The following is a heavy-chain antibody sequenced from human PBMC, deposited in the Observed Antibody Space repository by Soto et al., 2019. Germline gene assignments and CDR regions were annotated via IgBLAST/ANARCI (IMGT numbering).Heavy chain of an antibody. Sequence: LGLACAAPGFTFSSYAMHWVRQAPGTGLGCVAVISYDGSNKYYADCVNGRFTISRDNSKNTLYLQMNSLRAEDTAVYYCAREYYDFWSGPPYYYYGMDVWGQGTTVTVSS. V-gene: IGHV3-30-3*01. CDR2: ISYDGSNK. CDR3: AREYYDFWSGPPYYYYGMDV. CDR1: GFTFSSYA. J-gene: IGHJ6*02. D-gene: IGHD3-3*01.